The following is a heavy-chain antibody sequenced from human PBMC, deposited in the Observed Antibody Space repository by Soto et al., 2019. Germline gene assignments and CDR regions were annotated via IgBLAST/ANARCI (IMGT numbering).Heavy chain of an antibody. Sequence: QVQLQESGPGLVKPSGTLSLTCAVSGGSISSSNWWSWVRQPPGKGLEWIGEIYHSGSTNYNPSLKSRVTIXVXXSKNQFSLKLSSVTAADTAVYYCARRPPGLVRLAYWGQGTLVTVSS. V-gene: IGHV4-4*02. J-gene: IGHJ4*02. CDR3: ARRPPGLVRLAY. D-gene: IGHD4-17*01. CDR2: IYHSGST. CDR1: GGSISSSNW.